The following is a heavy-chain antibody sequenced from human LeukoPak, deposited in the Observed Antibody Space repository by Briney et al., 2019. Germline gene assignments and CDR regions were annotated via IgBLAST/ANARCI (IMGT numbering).Heavy chain of an antibody. D-gene: IGHD6-19*01. V-gene: IGHV3-23*01. CDR3: ARDRLSSGWYKRSANWFDP. Sequence: GGSLRLSCAASGFTFSSYAMNWVRQAPGKGLEWVSVISGSGVNTYYADSVTGRFTISRDNSKNSLYLQMNSLRAEDTAVYYCARDRLSSGWYKRSANWFDPWGQGTLVTVSS. CDR2: ISGSGVNT. J-gene: IGHJ5*02. CDR1: GFTFSSYA.